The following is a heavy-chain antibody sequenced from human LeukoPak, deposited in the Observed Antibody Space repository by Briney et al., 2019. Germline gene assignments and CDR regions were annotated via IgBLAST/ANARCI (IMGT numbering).Heavy chain of an antibody. Sequence: ASVKVSCKVSGYTFTDYYMHWVQQAPGKGLEWMGLVDPEDGETIYAEKFQGRVTITADTSTDTAYMELSNLRSEDTAVYYCATGQQLARYFASWGQGTLVTVSS. D-gene: IGHD6-13*01. V-gene: IGHV1-69-2*01. CDR2: VDPEDGET. J-gene: IGHJ4*02. CDR3: ATGQQLARYFAS. CDR1: GYTFTDYY.